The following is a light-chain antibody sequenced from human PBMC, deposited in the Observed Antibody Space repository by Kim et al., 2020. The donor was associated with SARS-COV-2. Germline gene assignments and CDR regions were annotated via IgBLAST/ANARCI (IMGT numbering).Light chain of an antibody. CDR2: KAS. CDR3: QQYDSYPVT. J-gene: IGKJ5*01. Sequence: ASVGDRVTITCRASQIISYWLAWYQQKPGKAPKLLIYKASNLQSGVPSRFSGSGSGTDFTLTISGLQPDDFATYYCQQYDSYPVTFGQGTRLEIK. CDR1: QIISYW. V-gene: IGKV1-5*03.